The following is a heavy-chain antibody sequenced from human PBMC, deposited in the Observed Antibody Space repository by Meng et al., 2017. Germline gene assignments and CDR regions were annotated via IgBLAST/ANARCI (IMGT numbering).Heavy chain of an antibody. V-gene: IGHV2-5*02. Sequence: QTTLKESGPTPVKPTQTRTLTCTFSGFSLSTSGVGVGWIRQPPGKALEWLALIYWDDDKRYSPSLKSRLTITKDTSKNQVVLTMTNMDPVDTATYYCAHRPNVEMATYHFDYWGQGTLVTVSS. J-gene: IGHJ4*02. CDR2: IYWDDDK. D-gene: IGHD5-24*01. CDR1: GFSLSTSGVG. CDR3: AHRPNVEMATYHFDY.